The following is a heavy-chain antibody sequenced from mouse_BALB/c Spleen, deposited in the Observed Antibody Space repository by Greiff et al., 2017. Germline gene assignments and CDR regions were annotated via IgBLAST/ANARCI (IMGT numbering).Heavy chain of an antibody. CDR1: GYSFTGYY. V-gene: IGHV1S34*01. Sequence: LVKTGASVKISCKASGYSFTGYYMHWVKQSHGKSLEWIGYISCYNSATSYNQKFKGKATFTVDTSSSTAYMQFNSLTSEDSAVYYCAREGYDEPYAMDYWGQGTSVTVSS. CDR2: ISCYNSAT. J-gene: IGHJ4*01. CDR3: AREGYDEPYAMDY. D-gene: IGHD2-14*01.